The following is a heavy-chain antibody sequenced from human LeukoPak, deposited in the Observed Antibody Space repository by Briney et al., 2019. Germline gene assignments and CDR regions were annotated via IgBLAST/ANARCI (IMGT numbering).Heavy chain of an antibody. V-gene: IGHV4-59*01. CDR2: IYYSGRT. CDR3: ARDDSAYYGLGY. Sequence: TSETLSLTCIVSGGSINSYHWSWIRQPPGKGLEWIGYIYYSGRTNYNPSLRSRVTISVEMSKNQFSLSLSSVTAADTAVYYCARDDSAYYGLGYRGQGTLVTVSS. J-gene: IGHJ4*02. D-gene: IGHD3-10*01. CDR1: GGSINSYH.